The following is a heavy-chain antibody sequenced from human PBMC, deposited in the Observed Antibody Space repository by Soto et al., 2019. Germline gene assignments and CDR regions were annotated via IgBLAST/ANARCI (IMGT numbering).Heavy chain of an antibody. CDR3: ARVVQGPGLYYMDV. D-gene: IGHD3-10*01. CDR1: GFSFSDYY. CDR2: VSIGGSDK. V-gene: IGHV3-11*01. Sequence: QVQLVESGGGLVKPGGSLRLSCAASGFSFSDYYMIWIRQVPGKGLEWVSHVSIGGSDKFYADSVRGRFTVSRDNVKNSLFLQMNSLRAEDTAVYYCARVVQGPGLYYMDVWGKGTTVTVSS. J-gene: IGHJ6*03.